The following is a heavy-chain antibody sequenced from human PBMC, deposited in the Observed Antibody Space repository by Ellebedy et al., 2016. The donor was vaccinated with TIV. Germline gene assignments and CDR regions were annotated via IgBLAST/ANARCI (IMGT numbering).Heavy chain of an antibody. Sequence: SETLSLXXAVYGGSFSGYYWSWIRQPPGKGLEWIGEINHSGSTNYNPSLKSRVTISVDTSKNQFSLKLSSVTAADTAVYYCARLDLRGYCSGGSCPRFDPWGQGTLVTVSS. CDR2: INHSGST. CDR3: ARLDLRGYCSGGSCPRFDP. J-gene: IGHJ5*02. V-gene: IGHV4-34*01. D-gene: IGHD2-15*01. CDR1: GGSFSGYY.